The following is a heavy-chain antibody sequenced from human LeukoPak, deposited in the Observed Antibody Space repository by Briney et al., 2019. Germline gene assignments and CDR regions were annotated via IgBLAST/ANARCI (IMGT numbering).Heavy chain of an antibody. J-gene: IGHJ4*02. D-gene: IGHD6-19*01. CDR3: GTGSSGWDFDY. V-gene: IGHV3-23*01. Sequence: GGTLRLSCAASGFTFSSYGMSWVRQAPGKGLEWVSAISGSGGSTYYADSVKGRFTISRDNSKNTLYLQMNSLRAEDTAVYYCGTGSSGWDFDYWGQGTLVTVSS. CDR1: GFTFSSYG. CDR2: ISGSGGST.